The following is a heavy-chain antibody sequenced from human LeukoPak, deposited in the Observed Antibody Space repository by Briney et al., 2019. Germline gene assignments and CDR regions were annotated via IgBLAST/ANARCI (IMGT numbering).Heavy chain of an antibody. Sequence: PGGSLRLSCAASGFTFSSYWMHWVRQAPGKGLVWVLRINGDGTSTDYADSVKGRFSISRDNAKNTLYLQMNSLRSEDTAVYYCAKEPHSDYSDHTDSFDIWGQGTMVTVSS. CDR3: AKEPHSDYSDHTDSFDI. V-gene: IGHV3-74*01. CDR1: GFTFSSYW. J-gene: IGHJ3*02. CDR2: INGDGTST. D-gene: IGHD4-17*01.